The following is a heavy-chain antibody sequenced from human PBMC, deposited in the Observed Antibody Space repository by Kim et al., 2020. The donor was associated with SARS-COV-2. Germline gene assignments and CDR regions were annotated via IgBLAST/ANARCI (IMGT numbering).Heavy chain of an antibody. V-gene: IGHV4-34*01. D-gene: IGHD2-15*01. Sequence: YNPSLKSRVTISVDTSKNQFSLKLSSVTAADTAVYYCARVGWWPSGFDYWGQGTLVTVSS. CDR3: ARVGWWPSGFDY. J-gene: IGHJ4*02.